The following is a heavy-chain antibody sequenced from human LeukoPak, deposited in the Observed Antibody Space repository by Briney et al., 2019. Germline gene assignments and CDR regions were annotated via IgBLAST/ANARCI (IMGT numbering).Heavy chain of an antibody. CDR2: IYSSGGT. D-gene: IGHD4-17*01. V-gene: IGHV4-4*07. CDR1: GGSINGFY. J-gene: IGHJ6*03. Sequence: SETLSLTCTVSGGSINGFYWNWIRQPAGRRLEWIVRIYSSGGTDYNPSLKSRVTVSVDTSKNHFSLKLTSVTAADTAVYYCARDGRISYGDYGYYHYYMDVWGKGTTVTISS. CDR3: ARDGRISYGDYGYYHYYMDV.